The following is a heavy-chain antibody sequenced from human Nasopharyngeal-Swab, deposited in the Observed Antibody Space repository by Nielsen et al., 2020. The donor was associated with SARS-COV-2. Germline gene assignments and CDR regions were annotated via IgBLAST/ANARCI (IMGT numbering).Heavy chain of an antibody. J-gene: IGHJ5*02. CDR2: IIPIFGTA. D-gene: IGHD6-13*01. CDR1: GYTFTSYA. V-gene: IGHV1-69*13. CDR3: ARSIAAASNWFDP. Sequence: SVKVSCKASGYTFTSYAMHWVRQAPGQRLEWMGGIIPIFGTANYAQKFQGRVTITADESTSTAYMELSSLRSEDTAVYYCARSIAAASNWFDPWGQGTLVTVSS.